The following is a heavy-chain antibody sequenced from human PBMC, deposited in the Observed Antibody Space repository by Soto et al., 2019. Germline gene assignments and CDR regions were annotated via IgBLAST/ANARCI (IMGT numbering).Heavy chain of an antibody. V-gene: IGHV2-5*02. CDR1: GLSLSTSGEA. CDR3: AHYVSASPAGWFDP. Sequence: QITLKESGPTLVKPTQTLTLTCSFSGLSLSTSGEAVGWIRQPPGKALEWLALIYWDDDKFLNPTLKTRLTITKDTSKNQVVLTLTNMDPVDTATYSCAHYVSASPAGWFDPWGQGVLVTVSS. CDR2: IYWDDDK. J-gene: IGHJ5*02. D-gene: IGHD3-10*01.